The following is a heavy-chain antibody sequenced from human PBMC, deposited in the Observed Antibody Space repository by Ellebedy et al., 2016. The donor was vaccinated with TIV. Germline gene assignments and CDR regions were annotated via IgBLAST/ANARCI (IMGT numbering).Heavy chain of an antibody. CDR1: GFTFSSYG. CDR3: ARYCSSTSCYDSYFDY. Sequence: GGSLRLSXAVSGFTFSSYGMHWVRQAPGKGLEWVAVISYDGSNKYYADSVKGRFTISRDNSKNTLYLQMNSLRAEDTAVYYCARYCSSTSCYDSYFDYWGQGTLVTVSS. V-gene: IGHV3-30*03. D-gene: IGHD2-2*01. CDR2: ISYDGSNK. J-gene: IGHJ4*02.